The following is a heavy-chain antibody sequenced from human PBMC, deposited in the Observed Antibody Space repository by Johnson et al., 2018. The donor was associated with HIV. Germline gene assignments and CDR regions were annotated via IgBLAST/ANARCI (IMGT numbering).Heavy chain of an antibody. CDR1: EFSFSTYA. Sequence: QVQLVESGGGVVQPERSLRLSCAASEFSFSTYAMRWVRQAPGKGLEGVAVISDDGTNTDYADAVKGRFPISRDNSKNTLYLQMNSLRAGDTAVYYCVRDGNYYDRSGYRADAFDVWGQGTMVTVSS. CDR2: ISDDGTNT. D-gene: IGHD3-22*01. J-gene: IGHJ3*01. V-gene: IGHV3-30-3*01. CDR3: VRDGNYYDRSGYRADAFDV.